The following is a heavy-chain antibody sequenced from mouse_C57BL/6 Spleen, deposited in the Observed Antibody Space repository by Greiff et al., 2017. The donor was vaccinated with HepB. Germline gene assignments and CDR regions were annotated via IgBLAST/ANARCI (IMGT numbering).Heavy chain of an antibody. CDR1: GYSITSGYY. J-gene: IGHJ1*03. V-gene: IGHV3-6*01. Sequence: DVKLQESGPGLVKPSQSLSLTCSVTGYSITSGYYWNWIRQFPGNKLEWMGYISYDGSNNYNPSLKNRISITRDTSKNQFFLKLNSVTTEDTATYYCARAMVYWYFDVWGTGTTVTVSS. D-gene: IGHD1-1*02. CDR2: ISYDGSN. CDR3: ARAMVYWYFDV.